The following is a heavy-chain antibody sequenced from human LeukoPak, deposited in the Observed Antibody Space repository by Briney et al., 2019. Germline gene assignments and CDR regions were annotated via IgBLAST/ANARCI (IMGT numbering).Heavy chain of an antibody. J-gene: IGHJ4*02. CDR2: ISSSSTYI. CDR1: GFTFSTYS. Sequence: GGSLRLSCAASGFTFSTYSMNWVRQAPGKGLEWVSSISSSSTYIYYADPLKGRFTISRDNAKNSLYLQVNSLRAEDTAVYYCARHGLGFLEWTIDYWGQGTLVTVSS. V-gene: IGHV3-21*01. D-gene: IGHD3-3*01. CDR3: ARHGLGFLEWTIDY.